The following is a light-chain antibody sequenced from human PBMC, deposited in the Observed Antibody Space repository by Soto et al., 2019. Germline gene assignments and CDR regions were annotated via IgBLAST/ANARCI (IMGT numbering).Light chain of an antibody. CDR3: ATWADSLKTYV. CDR2: SGD. V-gene: IGLV1-44*01. J-gene: IGLJ1*01. CDR1: SSSIASNA. Sequence: QLVLTQPPSASGTPGQTVTISCSGSSSSIASNAINWFQQLPGTAPKLLIYSGDHRPSGVPDRFSGSKSGTSASLAISGLQSEDEDDYYCATWADSLKTYVFGPG.